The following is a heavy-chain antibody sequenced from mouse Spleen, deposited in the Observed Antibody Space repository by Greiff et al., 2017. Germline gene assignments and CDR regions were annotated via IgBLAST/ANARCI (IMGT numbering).Heavy chain of an antibody. Sequence: QVQLKESGAELVRPGASVKLSCKASGYTFTDYYINWVKQRPGQGLEWIARIYPGSGNTYYNEKFKGKATLTAEKSSSTAYMQLSSLTSEDSAVYFCARTGGYDPFDYWGQGTTVTVSS. CDR3: ARTGGYDPFDY. D-gene: IGHD2-3*01. V-gene: IGHV1-76*01. CDR2: IYPGSGNT. CDR1: GYTFTDYY. J-gene: IGHJ2*01.